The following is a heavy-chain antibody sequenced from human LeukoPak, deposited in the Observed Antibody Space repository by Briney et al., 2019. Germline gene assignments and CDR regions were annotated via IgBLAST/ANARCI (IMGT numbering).Heavy chain of an antibody. J-gene: IGHJ4*02. CDR2: ISSSSTYI. CDR1: GFTFSSHS. CDR3: ARDLRQLTSYFDF. V-gene: IGHV3-21*01. D-gene: IGHD6-13*01. Sequence: GGSLRLSCAASGFTFSSHSMNWVRQAPGKGLEWVSSISSSSTYIYYADSVKGRFTISRGNAKNSLYLQMNSLRAEDTAVYFCARDLRQLTSYFDFWGQGTQVTVSS.